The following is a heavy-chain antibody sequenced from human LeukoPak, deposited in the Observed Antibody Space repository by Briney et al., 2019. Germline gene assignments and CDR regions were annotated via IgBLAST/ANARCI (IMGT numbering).Heavy chain of an antibody. J-gene: IGHJ4*02. Sequence: PGGSLRLSCAASRFTFSSYAMSWVRQAPGKGLEWVSLINDSGGNTYYADSVKGRFTISRDNSKNTLFLQMSSLRAEDTAVYYCAKTSAGIRGGYSDYWGQGTLVTVSS. CDR3: AKTSAGIRGGYSDY. CDR1: RFTFSSYA. D-gene: IGHD3-10*01. V-gene: IGHV3-23*01. CDR2: INDSGGNT.